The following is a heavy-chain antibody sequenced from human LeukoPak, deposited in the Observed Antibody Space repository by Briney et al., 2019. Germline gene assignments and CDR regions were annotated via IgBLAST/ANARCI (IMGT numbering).Heavy chain of an antibody. J-gene: IGHJ3*02. Sequence: PGGSLRLSCAASGFTFSSYSMNWVRQARGKWLEWVSYISSSSSTIYYADSVKGRFTISRDNAKNSLYLQMNSLRAEDTAVYYCARDGQWLVDDAFDIWGQGTMVTVSS. V-gene: IGHV3-48*01. CDR3: ARDGQWLVDDAFDI. CDR1: GFTFSSYS. D-gene: IGHD6-19*01. CDR2: ISSSSSTI.